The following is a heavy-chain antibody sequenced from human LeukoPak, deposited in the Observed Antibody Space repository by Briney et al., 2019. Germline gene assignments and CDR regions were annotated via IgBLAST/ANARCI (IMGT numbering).Heavy chain of an antibody. V-gene: IGHV4-39*01. J-gene: IGHJ4*02. CDR1: GGSNSSSSYY. D-gene: IGHD2-21*02. CDR3: ARLSKSRATVDY. CDR2: IYYSGST. Sequence: PSETLSLTCTVSGGSNSSSSYYWGWIRQPPGKGLEWIGSIYYSGSTYYNPSLKSRVTISVDTSKNQFSLKLSSVTAADTAVYYCARLSKSRATVDYWGQGTLVTVSS.